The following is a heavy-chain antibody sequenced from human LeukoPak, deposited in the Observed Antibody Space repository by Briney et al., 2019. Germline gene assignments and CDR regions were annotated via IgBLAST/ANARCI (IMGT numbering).Heavy chain of an antibody. V-gene: IGHV1-69*04. CDR1: GGTFSSYA. J-gene: IGHJ4*02. D-gene: IGHD7-27*01. Sequence: GSSVKVSCKASGGTFSSYAISWVRQAPGQGLEWMGRIIPILGIANYAQKFQGRVTITADKSTSTAYMELSSLRAEDTAVYYCASLNWGFDYWGQGTLVTVSS. CDR2: IIPILGIA. CDR3: ASLNWGFDY.